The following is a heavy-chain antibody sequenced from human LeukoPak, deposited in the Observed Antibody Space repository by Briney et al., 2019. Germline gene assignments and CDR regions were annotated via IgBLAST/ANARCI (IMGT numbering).Heavy chain of an antibody. CDR1: GFTFDDYT. V-gene: IGHV3-43*01. CDR3: AKATYYDFWSGYDY. CDR2: ISWDGGST. J-gene: IGHJ4*02. Sequence: GGSLRLSCAASGFTFDDYTMHWVRQAPGKGLEWVSLISWDGGSTYYADSVKGRFTISRDNSKNSLYLQMNSLRTEDTALYYCAKATYYDFWSGYDYWGQGTLVTVSS. D-gene: IGHD3-3*01.